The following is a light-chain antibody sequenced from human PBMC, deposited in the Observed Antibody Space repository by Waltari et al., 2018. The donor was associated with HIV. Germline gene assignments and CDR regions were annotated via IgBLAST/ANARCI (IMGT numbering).Light chain of an antibody. CDR1: EYIEHF. CDR2: DAS. Sequence: EIVLTQSPASLSLSPGERATHSCRASEYIEHFLFWYQQKPGQAPRLFIYDASNRASDIPTMFTGSGCWTDFTLTIDSMEAEDFALYFCQQRRAFPPTFGGGSKVE. J-gene: IGKJ4*01. CDR3: QQRRAFPPT. V-gene: IGKV3-11*01.